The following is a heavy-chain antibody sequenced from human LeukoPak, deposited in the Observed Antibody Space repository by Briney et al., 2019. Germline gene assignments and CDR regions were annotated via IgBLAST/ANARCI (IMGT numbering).Heavy chain of an antibody. CDR2: VDSDGSTT. CDR1: GXAFSRSW. J-gene: IGHJ3*02. CDR3: ARSTLGDAFDI. Sequence: GGSLSLSCAASGXAFSRSWMHWVRRAPGKGLVWVSRVDSDGSTTRYADSVKGRFTISRDNAKNTLYLQMNSLRAEDTAVYYCARSTLGDAFDIWGQGTMVTVSS. D-gene: IGHD1-1*01. V-gene: IGHV3-74*01.